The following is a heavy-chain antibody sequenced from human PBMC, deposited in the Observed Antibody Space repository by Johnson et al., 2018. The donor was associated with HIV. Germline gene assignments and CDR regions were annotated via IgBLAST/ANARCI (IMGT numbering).Heavy chain of an antibody. CDR2: IRWNGGIT. CDR3: ARDRRIMITFGADVFDI. Sequence: VQLVESGGGVVRPGGSLRLSCAASGFIFDQYGMSWVRQVPGKGLEWVSGIRWNGGITCYADSVKGRFTISRDNAENSLYLQMNSLRAEDTALYYCARDRRIMITFGADVFDIWGQGTMDTVSS. J-gene: IGHJ3*02. CDR1: GFIFDQYG. D-gene: IGHD3-16*01. V-gene: IGHV3-20*04.